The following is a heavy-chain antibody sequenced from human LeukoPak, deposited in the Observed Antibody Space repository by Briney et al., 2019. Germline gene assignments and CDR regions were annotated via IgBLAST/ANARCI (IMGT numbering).Heavy chain of an antibody. J-gene: IGHJ4*02. CDR3: ARISAGYYYVGY. CDR2: IYYSGST. V-gene: IGHV4-39*07. Sequence: XCIGTIYYSGSTYYSPSLKSRVTISVDTSKNQFSLKLNSVTAADTAVYYCARISAGYYYVGYWGQGTLVTVSS. D-gene: IGHD3-9*01.